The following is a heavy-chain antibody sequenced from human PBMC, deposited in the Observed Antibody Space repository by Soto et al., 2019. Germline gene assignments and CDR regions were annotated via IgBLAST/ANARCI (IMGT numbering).Heavy chain of an antibody. CDR1: GFTVSNNY. Sequence: QTGGSLRLSCAASGFTVSNNYMSWVRQAPGKGLEWVSLIYSGGNTNYADSVKGRFTISRDDSKNTLYLQMNSLRVEDTAVYYCARDPPGIAASGAGGWGQGTLVTVSS. J-gene: IGHJ4*02. CDR2: IYSGGNT. CDR3: ARDPPGIAASGAGG. D-gene: IGHD6-13*01. V-gene: IGHV3-53*01.